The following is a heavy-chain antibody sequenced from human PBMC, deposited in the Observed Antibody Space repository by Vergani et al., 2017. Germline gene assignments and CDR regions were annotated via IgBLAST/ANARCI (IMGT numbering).Heavy chain of an antibody. Sequence: EVQLVESGGGLVKPGGSLRLSCAASGFTFSSYSMNWVRQAPGKGLEWVSSISSSSSYIYYADSVKGRFTISRDNAKSALYLQMNSLRAEDTAVYYCARVGAHSFDYWGQGTLVTVSS. CDR3: ARVGAHSFDY. CDR2: ISSSSSYI. CDR1: GFTFSSYS. J-gene: IGHJ4*02. V-gene: IGHV3-21*01. D-gene: IGHD1-26*01.